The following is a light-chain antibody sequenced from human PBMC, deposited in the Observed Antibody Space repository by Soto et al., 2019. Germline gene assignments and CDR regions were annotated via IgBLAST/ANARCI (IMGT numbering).Light chain of an antibody. CDR2: VAS. CDR3: QQSSSTPQT. CDR1: QSISSY. Sequence: DIQMTQSPSSLSSSVGDRVTITCRASQSISSYLRWYQQKPGEAPKLLINVASTLQSGVPSRFSGSGSGTDFTLASSSLQPEDFASYCCQQSSSTPQTFGGGTRVEIK. V-gene: IGKV1-39*01. J-gene: IGKJ4*01.